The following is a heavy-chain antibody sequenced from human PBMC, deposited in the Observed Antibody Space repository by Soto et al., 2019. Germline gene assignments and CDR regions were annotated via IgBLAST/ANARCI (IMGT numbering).Heavy chain of an antibody. CDR1: GYSFTSYW. J-gene: IGHJ6*02. D-gene: IGHD6-13*01. CDR3: ARTSAAGKYYYGMDV. CDR2: IYPGDSDT. Sequence: GESLKISCKGSGYSFTSYWIGWLRQMPGKGLEWMGIIYPGDSDTRYSPSFQGQVTISADKSISTAHLQWSSLKASDTAMYYCARTSAAGKYYYGMDVWGQGTTVTVS. V-gene: IGHV5-51*01.